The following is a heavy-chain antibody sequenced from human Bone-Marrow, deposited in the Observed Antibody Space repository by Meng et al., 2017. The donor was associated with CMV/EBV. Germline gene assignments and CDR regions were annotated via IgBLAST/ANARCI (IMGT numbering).Heavy chain of an antibody. J-gene: IGHJ5*02. CDR3: AREVIRWFDI. V-gene: IGHV3-48*04. CDR2: ISSSSSTV. CDR1: GFTFSSYS. Sequence: GGSLRLSCAASGFTFSSYSMNWVRQAPGKGLEWVSYISSSSSTVYYADSVKGRFTISRDNAKNTLYLQMNSLRAEDTAVYYCAREVIRWFDIWGQGTLVTVSS.